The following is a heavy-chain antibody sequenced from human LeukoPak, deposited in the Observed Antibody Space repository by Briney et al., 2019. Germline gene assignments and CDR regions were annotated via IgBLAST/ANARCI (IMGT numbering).Heavy chain of an antibody. D-gene: IGHD2-8*01. CDR2: FDPEDGET. CDR1: GYTLTELS. V-gene: IGHV1-24*01. Sequence: ASVKVSCKVSGYTLTELSMHWVRQAPGKGLEWMGGFDPEDGETIYAQKFQGRVTMTEDTSTDTAYMELSSLRSEDTAVYYCATLTAEGLYCTNGVCLYFDYWGQGTLVTVSS. J-gene: IGHJ4*02. CDR3: ATLTAEGLYCTNGVCLYFDY.